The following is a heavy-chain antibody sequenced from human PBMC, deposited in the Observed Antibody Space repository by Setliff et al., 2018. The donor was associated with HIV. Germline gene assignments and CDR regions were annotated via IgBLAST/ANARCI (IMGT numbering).Heavy chain of an antibody. CDR1: GFTLRSYE. V-gene: IGHV3-48*03. CDR2: ISSSGSNI. CDR3: AREMNSGWYGGAIDI. D-gene: IGHD6-19*01. Sequence: PGGSLRLSCAASGFTLRSYEINWVRQAPGKGLGWLSYISSSGSNIYYADSVNGRFTISRDNSKNSVSLQMNSLRAEDTAVYYCAREMNSGWYGGAIDIWGQGTMVTVSS. J-gene: IGHJ3*02.